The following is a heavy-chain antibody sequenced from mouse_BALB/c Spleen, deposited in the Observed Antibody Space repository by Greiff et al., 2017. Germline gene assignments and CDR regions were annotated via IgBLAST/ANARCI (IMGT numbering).Heavy chain of an antibody. J-gene: IGHJ1*01. CDR3: ARRGGNHWYFDV. D-gene: IGHD1-1*02. CDR2: IDPSDSET. CDR1: GYTFTSYW. V-gene: IGHV1-69*02. Sequence: QVQLQQPRAELVKPGAPVKLSCKASGYTFTSYWMNWVKQRPGRGLEWIGRIDPSDSETHYNQKFKDKATLTVDKSSSTAYIQLSSLTSEDSAVYYCARRGGNHWYFDVWGAGTTVTVSS.